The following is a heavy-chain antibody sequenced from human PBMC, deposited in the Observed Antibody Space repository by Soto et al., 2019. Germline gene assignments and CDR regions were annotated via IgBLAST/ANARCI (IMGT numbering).Heavy chain of an antibody. J-gene: IGHJ4*02. CDR3: ASGRDGYKTGY. Sequence: SETLSLTCSVSGGSINSGGHYWSWIRQHPGKGLEWIGSIYDSGSTYYNPSLRGRITISADTSKNQFSLDLGSVTAADTALYYCASGRDGYKTGYWGQGTLVTVSA. CDR2: IYDSGST. CDR1: GGSINSGGHY. D-gene: IGHD5-12*01. V-gene: IGHV4-31*03.